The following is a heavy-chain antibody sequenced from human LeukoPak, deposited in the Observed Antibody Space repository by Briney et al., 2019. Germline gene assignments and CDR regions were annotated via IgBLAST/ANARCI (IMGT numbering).Heavy chain of an antibody. CDR1: GFTFSSYG. Sequence: GGSLRLSCAASGFTFSSYGMHWVRQAPGKGLEWVAVISYDGSNKYYADSVKGRFTISRDNSKNTLYLQMNSLRAEDTAVYYCARRDNYDYWGQGTLVTVSS. J-gene: IGHJ4*02. CDR2: ISYDGSNK. D-gene: IGHD2-15*01. CDR3: ARRDNYDY. V-gene: IGHV3-30*03.